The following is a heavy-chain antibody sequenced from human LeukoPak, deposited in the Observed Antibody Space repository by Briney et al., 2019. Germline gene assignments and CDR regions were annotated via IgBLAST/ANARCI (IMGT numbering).Heavy chain of an antibody. D-gene: IGHD1-26*01. J-gene: IGHJ1*01. CDR1: GFTFSSYA. V-gene: IGHV3-23*01. CDR3: AKRVVVGATSPYSDFQD. Sequence: GGSLRLSCEASGFTFSSYAMSWVRQAPGKGLEWVSAISGSGVTTHYAGSVKGRFSISRDNSKNTLYLQMNSLRAEDTALYYCAKRVVVGATSPYSDFQDWGQGTLVTVSS. CDR2: ISGSGVTT.